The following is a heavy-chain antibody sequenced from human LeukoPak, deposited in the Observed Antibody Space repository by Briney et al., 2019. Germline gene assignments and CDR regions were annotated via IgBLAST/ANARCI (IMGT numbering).Heavy chain of an antibody. Sequence: ASVKVSCKASAYTLSVYYMHWVRHAPGQGLEWMGWINPKSGVTNYAQKFQGRVTMTWDTSINTTFMELSRLRSDDTAVYYCARRIAVAGSPVYYFDYWGQGTLVTVSS. V-gene: IGHV1-2*02. CDR1: AYTLSVYY. CDR3: ARRIAVAGSPVYYFDY. J-gene: IGHJ4*02. D-gene: IGHD6-19*01. CDR2: INPKSGVT.